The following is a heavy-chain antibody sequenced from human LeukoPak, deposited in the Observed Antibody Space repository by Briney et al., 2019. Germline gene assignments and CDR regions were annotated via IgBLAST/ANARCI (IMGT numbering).Heavy chain of an antibody. CDR3: ARVGYCSGGNCYYEGRYFDL. J-gene: IGHJ2*01. Sequence: GGSLRLSCAASGFTFSSYSMNWVRQAPGKGLEWVSSISSSSSYIYYADSVKGRFTISRDNAKNSLYLQMNSLRAEDTAVYYCARVGYCSGGNCYYEGRYFDLWGRGTLVTVSS. V-gene: IGHV3-21*01. D-gene: IGHD2-15*01. CDR1: GFTFSSYS. CDR2: ISSSSSYI.